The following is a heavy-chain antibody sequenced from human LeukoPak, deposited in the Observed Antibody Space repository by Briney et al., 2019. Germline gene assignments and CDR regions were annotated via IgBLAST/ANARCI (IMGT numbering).Heavy chain of an antibody. D-gene: IGHD3-10*01. J-gene: IGHJ4*02. CDR3: ARAGGSGSYSGYFDY. CDR1: GFTFSSNY. V-gene: IGHV3-53*01. CDR2: IYSGGNT. Sequence: GGSLRLSCAASGFTFSSNYMSWVRQAPGKGLEWVSVIYSGGNTYYADSVKGRFTISRDNSKNTLYLQMNSLRAEDTAVYYCARAGGSGSYSGYFDYWGQGTLVTVSS.